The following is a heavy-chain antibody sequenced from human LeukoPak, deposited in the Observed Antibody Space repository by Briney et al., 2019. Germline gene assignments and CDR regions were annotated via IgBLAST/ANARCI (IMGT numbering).Heavy chain of an antibody. J-gene: IGHJ5*02. CDR3: ARYYDVLTAYNLPVFDP. Sequence: SETLSLTCAVYGGSFSGYYWSWIRQPPGKGLEWIGEINHSGSTNYNPSLKSRVTISLDTTKIQFSLKLTSVTAADTAVYYCARYYDVLTAYNLPVFDPWGQRTLVTVSS. V-gene: IGHV4-34*01. CDR2: INHSGST. CDR1: GGSFSGYY. D-gene: IGHD3-9*01.